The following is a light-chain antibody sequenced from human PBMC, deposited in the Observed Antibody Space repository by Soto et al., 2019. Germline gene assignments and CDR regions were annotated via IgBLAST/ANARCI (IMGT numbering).Light chain of an antibody. Sequence: DFQMTQSPSSLSASLGDKVTISCRAGQGISNSLAWFQQKPGRVPQFLIYAASTLQPGVPPRFSGSGSGTDFTLTISSLQPEDVATYYCQNYNSAPLTFGPG. CDR3: QNYNSAPLT. J-gene: IGKJ3*01. V-gene: IGKV1-27*01. CDR1: QGISNS. CDR2: AAS.